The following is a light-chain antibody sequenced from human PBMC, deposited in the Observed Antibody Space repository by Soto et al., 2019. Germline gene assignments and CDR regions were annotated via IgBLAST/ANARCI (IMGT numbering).Light chain of an antibody. CDR2: EVS. J-gene: IGLJ1*01. CDR1: SSDVGGYNY. Sequence: QSVLTQPASVSGSPGQSITISCTGTSSDVGGYNYVSWYQQHPGKAPKLMIYEVSNRPSGVSNRFSGSKSGNTASLTISGLQAEDEADYYCSSYTSSSTRGVFGNGTKVTVL. V-gene: IGLV2-14*01. CDR3: SSYTSSSTRGV.